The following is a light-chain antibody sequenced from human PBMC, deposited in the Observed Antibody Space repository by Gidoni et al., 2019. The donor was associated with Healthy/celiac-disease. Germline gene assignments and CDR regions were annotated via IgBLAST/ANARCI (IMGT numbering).Light chain of an antibody. CDR1: QSVSSSY. J-gene: IGKJ2*01. CDR3: QQYGLYT. V-gene: IGKV3-20*01. Sequence: IVLTQSPGTLSLSPGERATLSCRASQSVSSSYLAWYQQKPGQAPRLLIYGASSRATGIPDRFSGSGSGTDFTLTISRLEPEDFAVYYCQQYGLYTFGQGTKLEIK. CDR2: GAS.